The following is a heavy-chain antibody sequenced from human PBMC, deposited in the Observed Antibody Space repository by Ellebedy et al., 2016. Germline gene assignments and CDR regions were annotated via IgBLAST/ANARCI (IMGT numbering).Heavy chain of an antibody. D-gene: IGHD3-10*01. CDR3: AGSWEWFEAYYYGMDV. CDR1: GGSFSGSY. CDR2: INYSGST. V-gene: IGHV4-34*01. J-gene: IGHJ6*02. Sequence: SETLSLXXAVSGGSFSGSYWIWIRQPPGKGLEWIGEINYSGSTNYNPSLKSRVTISVDRSKNQFSLMLSSVTAADTAVYYCAGSWEWFEAYYYGMDVWGQGTTITASS.